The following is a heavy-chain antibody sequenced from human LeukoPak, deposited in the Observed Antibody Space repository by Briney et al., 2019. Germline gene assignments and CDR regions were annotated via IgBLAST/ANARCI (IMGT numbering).Heavy chain of an antibody. V-gene: IGHV1-46*01. CDR3: ARDKRGCSSTSCYTSFYYYYGMDV. D-gene: IGHD2-2*02. CDR2: INPSGGST. Sequence: ASVKVSCKASGYTFTSYNMHWVRQAPGQGLEWMGIINPSGGSTSYAQKFQGRVTMTRDTSTSTVYMELSSLRSEDTAVYYCARDKRGCSSTSCYTSFYYYYGMDVWGKGTTVTVSS. CDR1: GYTFTSYN. J-gene: IGHJ6*04.